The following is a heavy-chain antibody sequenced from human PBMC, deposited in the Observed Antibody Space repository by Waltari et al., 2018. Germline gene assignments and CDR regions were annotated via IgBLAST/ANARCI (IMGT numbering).Heavy chain of an antibody. Sequence: QVQLQQWGAGLLKPSETLSLTCAVYGGSFSGYYWSWIRQPPGKGLEWIGEINHSVSTNDNPSIKSRVTISVDTSKNQFSLKLSSVTAADTAVYYCARGPSGSPGAFDIWGQGTMVTVSS. V-gene: IGHV4-34*01. D-gene: IGHD7-27*01. CDR2: INHSVST. J-gene: IGHJ3*02. CDR1: GGSFSGYY. CDR3: ARGPSGSPGAFDI.